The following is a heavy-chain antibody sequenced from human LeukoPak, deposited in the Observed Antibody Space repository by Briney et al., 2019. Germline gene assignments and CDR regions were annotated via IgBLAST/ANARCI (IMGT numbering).Heavy chain of an antibody. CDR3: ARAGRDIKGYYYYYMEV. CDR2: IWYDGSNK. Sequence: GGSLRLSCAASGFTFSSYGMHWVRQAPGKGLEWVAVIWYDGSNKYYADSVKGRFTISRDNSKNTLYLQMNSLRAEDTAVYYCARAGRDIKGYYYYYMEVWGKGTTVTVSS. D-gene: IGHD5-12*01. CDR1: GFTFSSYG. J-gene: IGHJ6*03. V-gene: IGHV3-33*01.